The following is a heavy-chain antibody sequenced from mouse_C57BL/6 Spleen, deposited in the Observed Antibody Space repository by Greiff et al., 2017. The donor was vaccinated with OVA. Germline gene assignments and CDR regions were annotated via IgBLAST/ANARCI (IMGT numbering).Heavy chain of an antibody. CDR3: ARPRLLRPYYYAMDY. Sequence: VQLKESGGGLVKPGGSLKLSCAASGFTFSDYGMHWVRQAPEQGLEWVAYISSGSSTIYYADTVKGRFTISRDNAKNTLFLQLTSLRSEDTALYYCARPRLLRPYYYAMDYWGQGTSVTVSS. CDR2: ISSGSSTI. J-gene: IGHJ4*01. V-gene: IGHV5-17*01. D-gene: IGHD1-2*01. CDR1: GFTFSDYG.